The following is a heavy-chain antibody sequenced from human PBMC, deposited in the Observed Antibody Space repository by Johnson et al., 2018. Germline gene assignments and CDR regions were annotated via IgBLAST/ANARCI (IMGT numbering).Heavy chain of an antibody. CDR2: IYSGGTT. CDR1: GGSISSSTSY. V-gene: IGHV4-39*01. CDR3: MGSWVANSNWSYAMDV. D-gene: IGHD1-20*01. J-gene: IGHJ6*02. Sequence: QVQLQESGPGLVKHSETLSLTCNVSGGSISSSTSYWGWIRQPPGKGLEWIGTIYSGGTTYYNPSLKSRVTVSLETSNNQFPLKLSPVTAADPAVYYCMGSWVANSNWSYAMDVWGQGTTVTVSS.